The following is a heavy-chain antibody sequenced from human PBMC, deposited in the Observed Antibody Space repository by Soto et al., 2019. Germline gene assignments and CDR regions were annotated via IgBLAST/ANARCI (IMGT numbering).Heavy chain of an antibody. J-gene: IGHJ4*02. CDR1: GGYITGSSFS. Sequence: SETLSLTCSVSGGYITGSSFSWGWIRQSPGTGLQWIGSLSYSGSTYYNPSLKGRVAISADTSKNAFSLELKLMTAADTATYFCARGLRWTRTFDFWGRGTLVTVAS. V-gene: IGHV4-39*01. CDR3: ARGLRWTRTFDF. D-gene: IGHD3-16*01. CDR2: LSYSGST.